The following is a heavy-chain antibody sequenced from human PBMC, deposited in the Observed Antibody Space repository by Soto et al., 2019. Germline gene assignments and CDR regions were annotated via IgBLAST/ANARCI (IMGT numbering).Heavy chain of an antibody. V-gene: IGHV3-53*01. D-gene: IGHD1-26*01. CDR3: ARGGYSGSYYALHS. J-gene: IGHJ4*02. CDR1: GFTVSSNY. Sequence: GGSLRLSCAASGFTVSSNYMSWVRQAPGKGLEWVSIIYSGGSTYYADSVKGRFTISRDNSKNTLYLQMNSLRAEDTAVYYCARGGYSGSYYALHSWGQGTLVTVSS. CDR2: IYSGGST.